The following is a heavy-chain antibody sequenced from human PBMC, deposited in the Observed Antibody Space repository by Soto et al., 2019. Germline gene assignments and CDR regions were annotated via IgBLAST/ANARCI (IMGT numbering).Heavy chain of an antibody. CDR1: GGSFSTSA. CDR3: ARDEDRAQLGGNYYYGMDV. CDR2: IMPIFRTA. V-gene: IGHV1-69*12. J-gene: IGHJ6*02. Sequence: QVQVVQSGAEVKKPGSSVKVSCKTSGGSFSTSAISWVRQAPGQGLEWMGGIMPIFRTADYAQNFRGRVTITADESASTAYLELRSLTSEDTAVYYCARDEDRAQLGGNYYYGMDVWGQGTTVIVTS. D-gene: IGHD1-1*01.